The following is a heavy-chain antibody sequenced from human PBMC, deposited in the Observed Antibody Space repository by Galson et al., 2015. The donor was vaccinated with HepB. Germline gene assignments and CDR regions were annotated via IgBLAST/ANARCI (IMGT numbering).Heavy chain of an antibody. Sequence: SLRLSCAASGSTFSTSSMHWVRQAPGKGLEWVAVILKDGSNKYYVDSVKGRFTISRDNSKNMLYLEMNSLRAEDTAVYYCARTSGQLASIDYWGQGTLVIVSS. J-gene: IGHJ4*02. D-gene: IGHD6-6*01. V-gene: IGHV3-30*03. CDR3: ARTSGQLASIDY. CDR2: ILKDGSNK. CDR1: GSTFSTSS.